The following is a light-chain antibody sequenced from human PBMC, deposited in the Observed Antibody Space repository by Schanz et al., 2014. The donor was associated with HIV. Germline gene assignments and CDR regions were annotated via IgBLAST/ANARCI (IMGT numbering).Light chain of an antibody. CDR3: QTWGTGIWV. CDR1: SGHSSNA. Sequence: QPVLTQSPSASASLGASVKLTCTLSSGHSSNAIAWHQQQPEKGPRYLMKLNSDGSHSKGDGIPDRFSGSSSGAERYLTISSLQSEDEADYYCQTWGTGIWVFGEGTKLTVL. J-gene: IGLJ3*02. CDR2: LNSDGSH. V-gene: IGLV4-69*01.